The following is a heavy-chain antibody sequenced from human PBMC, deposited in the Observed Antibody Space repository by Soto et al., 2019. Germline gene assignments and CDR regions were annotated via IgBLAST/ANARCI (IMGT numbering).Heavy chain of an antibody. J-gene: IGHJ6*03. D-gene: IGHD1-1*01. CDR1: GDGVSSNSAG. V-gene: IGHV6-1*01. CDR3: ARGSWDDVSGHYYMDV. Sequence: PSQTLSLTGDISGDGVSSNSAGWNWIRQTPSRGLEWLGRTYYKSKWYYTYAASVKSRITVSPDTSKNQFSLQLTSVTPEDTAVYYCARGSWDDVSGHYYMDVWDKGTTVTVSS. CDR2: TYYKSKWYY.